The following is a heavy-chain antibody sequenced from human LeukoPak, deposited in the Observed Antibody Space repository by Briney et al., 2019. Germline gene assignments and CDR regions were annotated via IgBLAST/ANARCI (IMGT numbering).Heavy chain of an antibody. J-gene: IGHJ4*02. CDR1: GXTFSSYA. Sequence: GGSLRLSCAASGXTFSSYAMSWVRLAPGKGLEWVSMISGNGGATYYADSVKGRFTISRDNSHNTLYLQMNTLRAEDTAVYYCAKVRTVTTINFDFWGQGTLVTVSS. D-gene: IGHD4-17*01. V-gene: IGHV3-23*01. CDR2: ISGNGGAT. CDR3: AKVRTVTTINFDF.